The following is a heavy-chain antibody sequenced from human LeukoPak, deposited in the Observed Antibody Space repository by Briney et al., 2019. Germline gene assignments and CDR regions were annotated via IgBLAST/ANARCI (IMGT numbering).Heavy chain of an antibody. J-gene: IGHJ4*02. CDR2: ISSSSSTI. V-gene: IGHV3-48*01. D-gene: IGHD2-15*01. CDR1: GFTFSSYS. Sequence: PGGSLRLSCAASGFTFSSYSMNWVRQAPGKGLEWVSYISSSSSTIYYADSVKGRFTISRDNAKNSLYLQMNSLRAEDTAVYYCARDRTGLLLDYWGQGTLVTVSS. CDR3: ARDRTGLLLDY.